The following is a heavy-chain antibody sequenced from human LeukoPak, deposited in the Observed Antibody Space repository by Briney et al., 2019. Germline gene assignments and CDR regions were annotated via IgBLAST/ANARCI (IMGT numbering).Heavy chain of an antibody. CDR2: INPSGGST. CDR1: GYTFTSYY. Sequence: ASVKVSCKASGYTFTSYYMHWVRQAPGQGLEWMGIINPSGGSTSYAQKFQGRVTMTRDTSTSTVYMELRSLRSDDTAVYYCARVLDYGGNSGDAFDIWGQGTMVTVSS. J-gene: IGHJ3*02. V-gene: IGHV1-46*01. D-gene: IGHD4-23*01. CDR3: ARVLDYGGNSGDAFDI.